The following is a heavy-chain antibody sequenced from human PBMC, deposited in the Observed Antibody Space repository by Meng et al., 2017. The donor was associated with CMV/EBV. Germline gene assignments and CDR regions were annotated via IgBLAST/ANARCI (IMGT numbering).Heavy chain of an antibody. Sequence: SETLSLTCTVSGGSISSAWNYWDWLRQPPGKGLEWIGSIYYSGASHSNPSLQSRATITVDTSKNKFFMRLRSVTATDTAVYFGARECVSDDVVVPAGIMGASGWFDHWGQGTLVTVSS. J-gene: IGHJ5*01. CDR3: ARECVSDDVVVPAGIMGASGWFDH. CDR1: GGSISSAWNY. V-gene: IGHV4-39*07. CDR2: IYYSGAS. D-gene: IGHD2-2*02.